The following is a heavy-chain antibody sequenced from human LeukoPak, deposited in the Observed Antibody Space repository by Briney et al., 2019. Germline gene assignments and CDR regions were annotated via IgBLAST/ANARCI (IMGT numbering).Heavy chain of an antibody. V-gene: IGHV4-59*01. CDR3: ARMTHDFWSARQNYYYYYYMDV. CDR2: IYYSGST. Sequence: SETLSLTCTVSGGSISSYYWSWIRQPPGKGLEWIGYIYYSGSTNYNPSLKSRVTISVDTSKNQFSLKLSSVTAADTAVYYCARMTHDFWSARQNYYYYYYMDVWGKGTTVTVSS. J-gene: IGHJ6*03. D-gene: IGHD3-3*01. CDR1: GGSISSYY.